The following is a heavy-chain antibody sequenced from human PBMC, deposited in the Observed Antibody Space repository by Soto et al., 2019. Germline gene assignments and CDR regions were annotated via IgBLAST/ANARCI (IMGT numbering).Heavy chain of an antibody. CDR3: ARHRGLGGYDRGY. J-gene: IGHJ4*02. D-gene: IGHD3-22*01. CDR1: GGSISSSSYY. Sequence: QLQLQESGPGLVKPSETLSLTCTVSGGSISSSSYYWGWIRQPPGKGLEWIGSIYYSGSTYYNPSLKSRVTISVDTSKNQFSLKLSSVTAADTAVYYCARHRGLGGYDRGYWGQGTLVTVSS. V-gene: IGHV4-39*01. CDR2: IYYSGST.